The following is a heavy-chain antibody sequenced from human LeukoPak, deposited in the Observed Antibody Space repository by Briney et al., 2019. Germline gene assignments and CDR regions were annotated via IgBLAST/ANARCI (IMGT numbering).Heavy chain of an antibody. J-gene: IGHJ6*03. D-gene: IGHD3-10*01. CDR2: IKTKSEGGTT. CDR3: TTEFKELGSFFYFYYMDV. V-gene: IGHV3-15*01. Sequence: GGSLRLSCTASGFTFSNAGMNWVRQAPGKGLEWVGRIKTKSEGGTTDYAAPAKSRFTISRDDSKNALFLQMDSLKSDDTAMYYCTTEFKELGSFFYFYYMDVWGTGTTVTISS. CDR1: GFTFSNAG.